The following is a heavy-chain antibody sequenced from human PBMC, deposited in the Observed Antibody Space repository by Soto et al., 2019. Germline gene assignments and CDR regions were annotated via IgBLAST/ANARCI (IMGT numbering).Heavy chain of an antibody. D-gene: IGHD3-10*01. CDR1: GGSFSGYY. Sequence: LTCAVYGGSFSGYYWSWIRQPPGKGLEWIGEINHSGSTNYNPSLKSRVTISVDTSKNQFSLKLSSVTAADTAVYYCARGHRPVLLWFGESPIFDYWGQGTLVTVSS. V-gene: IGHV4-34*01. J-gene: IGHJ4*02. CDR2: INHSGST. CDR3: ARGHRPVLLWFGESPIFDY.